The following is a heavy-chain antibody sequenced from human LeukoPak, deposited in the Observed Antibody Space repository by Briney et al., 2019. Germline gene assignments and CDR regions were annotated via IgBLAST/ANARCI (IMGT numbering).Heavy chain of an antibody. Sequence: ASVKVSCKASGYTFTSYGISWVRQAPGQGLEWMGWISAYNGNTNYAQKLQGRVTMTTDTSTSSACMELRSLRSDDTAVYYCARSLFFYDSSGRPFDYWGQGTLVTVSS. CDR3: ARSLFFYDSSGRPFDY. CDR2: ISAYNGNT. D-gene: IGHD3-22*01. CDR1: GYTFTSYG. V-gene: IGHV1-18*01. J-gene: IGHJ4*02.